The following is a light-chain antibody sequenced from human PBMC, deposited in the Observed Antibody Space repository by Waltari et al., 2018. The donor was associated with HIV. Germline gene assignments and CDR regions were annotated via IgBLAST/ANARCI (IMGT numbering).Light chain of an antibody. CDR3: SSYAGSNNWVV. Sequence: QSALTQPPSASGSPGQSVTISCTGTSSDVGGYQYVSWYQQHPGKAPKLMIYDVSKRPSGVPDRVSGSKSGNTASLTVSGLQAEDEADYYCSSYAGSNNWVVFGGGTKLTVL. CDR1: SSDVGGYQY. V-gene: IGLV2-8*01. J-gene: IGLJ2*01. CDR2: DVS.